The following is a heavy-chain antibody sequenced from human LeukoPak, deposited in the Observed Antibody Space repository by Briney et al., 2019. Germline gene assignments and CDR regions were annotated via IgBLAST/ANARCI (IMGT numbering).Heavy chain of an antibody. CDR2: ISGSGGST. D-gene: IGHD3/OR15-3a*01. V-gene: IGHV3-23*01. Sequence: GGSLRLSCAASGFTFSSYAMSWVRQALGKGLEWVSSISGSGGSTYYADSVKGRFTISRDNSKNTLYLQMNSLRAEDTAVYYCAKDWTGTKPFDLWGRGTLVTVSS. J-gene: IGHJ2*01. CDR3: AKDWTGTKPFDL. CDR1: GFTFSSYA.